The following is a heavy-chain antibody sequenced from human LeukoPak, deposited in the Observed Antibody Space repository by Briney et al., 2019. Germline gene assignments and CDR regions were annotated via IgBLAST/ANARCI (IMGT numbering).Heavy chain of an antibody. CDR2: INTDGSTT. CDR1: GFTFSSYW. D-gene: IGHD2-15*01. Sequence: PGGSLRLSCAAFGFTFSSYWMHWVRQVPGKGLVWVSRINTDGSTTYYADSVQGRFTISRDNSKGTLCLQMNSLRAEDTAVYYCAKQLGYCSDGSCYFPYRGQGTLVTVSS. V-gene: IGHV3-74*01. CDR3: AKQLGYCSDGSCYFPY. J-gene: IGHJ4*02.